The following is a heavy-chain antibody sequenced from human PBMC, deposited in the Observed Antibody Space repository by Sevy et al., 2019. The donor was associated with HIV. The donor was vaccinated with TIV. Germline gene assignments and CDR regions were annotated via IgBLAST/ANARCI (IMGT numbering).Heavy chain of an antibody. J-gene: IGHJ4*02. D-gene: IGHD6-13*01. CDR2: IKQDRSEK. CDR1: EFTFSSYW. CDR3: VREGRYSSSWYFGSPVQYYFDY. Sequence: GGSLRLSCAASEFTFSSYWMTWVRQTPRKGLEWVANIKQDRSEKYYVDSVKGRYTISRDNAKNTLFLQMNSLRAEDTDVYYCVREGRYSSSWYFGSPVQYYFDYWGQGTLVTVSS. V-gene: IGHV3-7*01.